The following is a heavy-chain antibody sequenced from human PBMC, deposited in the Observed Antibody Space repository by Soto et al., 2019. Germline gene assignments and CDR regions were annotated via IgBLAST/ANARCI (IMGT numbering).Heavy chain of an antibody. CDR3: VRAAGYSGNDYVYYYGMDV. Sequence: QVQLVESGGGVVQHGRSLRLSCAASGFTFRNYGMHWVRQAPAKGLEWVALVWYDGGNKNYVDSVTCRFTISRDNSKNTLYLQMNSLRDEDTAVYYCVRAAGYSGNDYVYYYGMDVWGQGTTVTVSS. D-gene: IGHD5-12*01. CDR2: VWYDGGNK. CDR1: GFTFRNYG. J-gene: IGHJ6*02. V-gene: IGHV3-33*01.